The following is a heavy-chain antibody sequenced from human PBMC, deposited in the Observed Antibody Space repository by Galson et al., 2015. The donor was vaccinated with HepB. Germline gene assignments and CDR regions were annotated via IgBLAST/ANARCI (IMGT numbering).Heavy chain of an antibody. CDR3: AKPGDCNSGYCYYFDY. CDR1: GFTFSNYA. V-gene: IGHV3-23*01. Sequence: SLRLSCAASGFTFSNYAMRWVRQAPGKGLEWVSAISGRGENTQYADSVKGRFSISRDNSKNTLYLQMNSLRAEDTAVYYCAKPGDCNSGYCYYFDYWGQGTLVTVSS. J-gene: IGHJ4*02. D-gene: IGHD2/OR15-2a*01. CDR2: ISGRGENT.